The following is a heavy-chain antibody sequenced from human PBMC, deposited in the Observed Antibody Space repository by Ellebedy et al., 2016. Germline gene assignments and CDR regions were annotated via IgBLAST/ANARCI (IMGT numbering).Heavy chain of an antibody. CDR2: IYPGDSDT. CDR1: GYSFTNYW. J-gene: IGHJ4*02. V-gene: IGHV5-51*01. D-gene: IGHD2-15*01. CDR3: ARHEVAATPDY. Sequence: GESLKISCKGSGYSFTNYWIGWVRQMPGKGLEWMGIIYPGDSDTRYSPSFQGQVTISADKSISTAYLQWNTLKASDTAMYYCARHEVAATPDYWGQGTLVTVSS.